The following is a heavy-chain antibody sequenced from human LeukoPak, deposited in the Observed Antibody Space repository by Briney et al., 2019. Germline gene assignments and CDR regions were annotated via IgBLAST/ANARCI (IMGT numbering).Heavy chain of an antibody. Sequence: SETLSLTCSVSGGSVSSNYWAWLRQPPGKGPEWIGYIYHSGYAKYNPSFKSRVTMSVGTSKSQFSLQLTSVTAADTAVYYCARRSLVPAAIRNDYWGQGTLVTVSS. J-gene: IGHJ4*02. CDR2: IYHSGYA. V-gene: IGHV4-59*02. CDR1: GGSVSSNY. CDR3: ARRSLVPAAIRNDY. D-gene: IGHD2-2*02.